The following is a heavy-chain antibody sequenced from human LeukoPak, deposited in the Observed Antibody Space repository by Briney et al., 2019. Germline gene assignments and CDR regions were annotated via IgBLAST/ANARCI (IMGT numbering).Heavy chain of an antibody. Sequence: SETLSLTCTVSGGSISYYYWSWIRQSPGKGPEWIGYIYYSGTTNYNPSLKSRVTISVDTFKNQFSLQLRSVTAADTAVYYCAREDPQTTVPEGMDVWGQGTTVTVSS. V-gene: IGHV4-59*01. CDR2: IYYSGTT. J-gene: IGHJ6*02. CDR1: GGSISYYY. D-gene: IGHD4-17*01. CDR3: AREDPQTTVPEGMDV.